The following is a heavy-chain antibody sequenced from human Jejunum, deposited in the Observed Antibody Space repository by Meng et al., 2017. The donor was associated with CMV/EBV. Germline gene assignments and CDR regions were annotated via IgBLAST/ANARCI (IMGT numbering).Heavy chain of an antibody. CDR2: INTNTGNP. V-gene: IGHV7-4-1*02. CDR1: GYTFTSYA. Sequence: VVLVQSGCELTKPVASVKVSCKASGYTFTSYAMNWVRQAPGQGLEWMGWINTNTGNPTYAKGFTGRFVFSLDTSVSTAYLQISSLKAADTAVYYCARLYCSGGSCYTIDYWGQGTLVTVSS. D-gene: IGHD2-15*01. J-gene: IGHJ4*02. CDR3: ARLYCSGGSCYTIDY.